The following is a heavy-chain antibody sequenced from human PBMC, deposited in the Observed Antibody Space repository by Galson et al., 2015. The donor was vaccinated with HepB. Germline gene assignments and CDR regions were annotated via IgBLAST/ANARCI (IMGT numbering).Heavy chain of an antibody. Sequence: SLRLSCAGSGFTFSGSAMHWVRQTSGKGLEWIGRIGSNANNYATAYKASVKGRFTISRDDSKNTVYLQMNSLRTEDTAVYYCTRLGDLSGYSSCWGQGTLVTVSS. D-gene: IGHD3-22*01. CDR3: TRLGDLSGYSSC. J-gene: IGHJ4*02. CDR1: GFTFSGSA. V-gene: IGHV3-73*01. CDR2: IGSNANNYAT.